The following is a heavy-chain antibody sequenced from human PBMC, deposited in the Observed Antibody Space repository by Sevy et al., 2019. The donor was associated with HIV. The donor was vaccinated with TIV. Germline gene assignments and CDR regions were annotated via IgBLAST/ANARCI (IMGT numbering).Heavy chain of an antibody. J-gene: IGHJ4*01. Sequence: GGSLRLSCVASGFTFNNFWMAWVRQAPGKGLEWFANIKPDGSESNHVGSVKGRFNISRDNAKNSLYLQMNSLIAEDTAVYYCARDVGGGYFDYWGQGTLVTVSS. V-gene: IGHV3-7*03. CDR3: ARDVGGGYFDY. CDR2: IKPDGSES. CDR1: GFTFNNFW. D-gene: IGHD3-16*01.